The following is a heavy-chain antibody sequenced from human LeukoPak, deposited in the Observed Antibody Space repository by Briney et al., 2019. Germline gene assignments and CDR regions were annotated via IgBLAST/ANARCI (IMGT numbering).Heavy chain of an antibody. V-gene: IGHV4-59*08. J-gene: IGHJ4*02. Sequence: PSETLSLTCTISGGSVSDYYWSWIRQSPGKGLEWIGYIYYTGSTTYNPSLKSRVTISVDTSKNQFSLKLSSVAAADTAVYYCARTRYYYNSRSYGAPYYFDYWGQGTLVTVSS. CDR1: GGSVSDYY. D-gene: IGHD3-10*01. CDR3: ARTRYYYNSRSYGAPYYFDY. CDR2: IYYTGST.